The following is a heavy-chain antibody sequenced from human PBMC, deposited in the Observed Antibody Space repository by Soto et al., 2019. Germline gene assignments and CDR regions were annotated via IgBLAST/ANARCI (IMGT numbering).Heavy chain of an antibody. J-gene: IGHJ2*01. V-gene: IGHV3-11*06. Sequence: QMQLVESGGDLVKPGGSLRLSCEASGFNFGDYYMSWVRQAPGKGLEWGSFVSSTGGYTKYSDSVGGRFTVSRDNGKNSLDLQLNSLIVEDTAVYYCVRLRVGVNWYFDLWGRGTLVTVSS. CDR2: VSSTGGYT. D-gene: IGHD1-26*01. CDR1: GFNFGDYY. CDR3: VRLRVGVNWYFDL.